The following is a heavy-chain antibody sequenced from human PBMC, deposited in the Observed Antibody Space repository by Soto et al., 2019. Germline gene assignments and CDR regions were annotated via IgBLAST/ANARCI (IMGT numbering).Heavy chain of an antibody. CDR1: GFNFSSYW. CDR2: IKQDGSEK. Sequence: GGSLRLSCAASGFNFSSYWMSWIRQATGKGLEWVANIKQDGSEKYYVDSVKGRFTISRDNAKNSLYLQMNSLRAEDTAVYYCARDARMITFDYWGQGTLVTVSS. CDR3: ARDARMITFDY. V-gene: IGHV3-7*01. J-gene: IGHJ4*02. D-gene: IGHD3-16*01.